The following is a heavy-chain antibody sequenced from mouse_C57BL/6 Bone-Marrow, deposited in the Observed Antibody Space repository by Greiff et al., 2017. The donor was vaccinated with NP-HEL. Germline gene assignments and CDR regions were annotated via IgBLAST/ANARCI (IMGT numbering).Heavy chain of an antibody. D-gene: IGHD2-5*01. J-gene: IGHJ3*01. CDR2: IDPSDSYT. Sequence: VQLQQPGAELVKPGASVKLSCKASGYTFTSYWMQWVKQRPGQGLEWIGEIDPSDSYTNYNQKFKGKATLTVDTSSSTAYMQLSSLTSEDSAVYYCARRYSNYLAYWGQGTLVTVSA. CDR3: ARRYSNYLAY. V-gene: IGHV1-50*01. CDR1: GYTFTSYW.